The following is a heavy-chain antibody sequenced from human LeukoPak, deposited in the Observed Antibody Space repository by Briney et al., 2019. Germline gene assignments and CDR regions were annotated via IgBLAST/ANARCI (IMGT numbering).Heavy chain of an antibody. Sequence: SQTLSLTCAISGDSVSSNSAGWNWIRQSPLRGLEWLGRTYYRSKWYNDYAVSVKGRITINPDTSKNQFSLQLNSVTPEDTAVYLCARFAGGHFDYWGQGTLVAVSS. CDR1: GDSVSSNSAG. V-gene: IGHV6-1*01. CDR2: TYYRSKWYN. CDR3: ARFAGGHFDY. J-gene: IGHJ4*02. D-gene: IGHD2-8*02.